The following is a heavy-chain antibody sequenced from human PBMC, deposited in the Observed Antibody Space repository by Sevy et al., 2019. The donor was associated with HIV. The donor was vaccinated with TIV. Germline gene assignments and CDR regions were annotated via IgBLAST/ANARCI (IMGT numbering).Heavy chain of an antibody. CDR1: GFTFSIYG. CDR3: AKELTERYSSSSGDFDY. Sequence: GGCLRLSCAASGFTFSIYGMHWVRQAPGKGLEWVACIRYDGSTKNYADSVKGRFTISRDNSKNTLYLQMNSLRAEDTAVYYCAKELTERYSSSSGDFDYWGQGTLVTVSS. CDR2: IRYDGSTK. D-gene: IGHD6-6*01. V-gene: IGHV3-30*02. J-gene: IGHJ4*02.